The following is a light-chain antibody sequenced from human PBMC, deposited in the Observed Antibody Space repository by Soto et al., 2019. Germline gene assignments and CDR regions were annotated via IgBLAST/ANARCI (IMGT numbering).Light chain of an antibody. CDR2: EVT. CDR1: SSDIGDYNY. CDR3: NSYTSSSTDV. V-gene: IGLV2-14*01. J-gene: IGLJ1*01. Sequence: QSALTQPASVSGSPGQSITISCTGTSSDIGDYNYVSWYQQHPGKAPKLMIYEVTNRPSGVSNRFSGSKSGNTASLTISGLQVEDEADYYCNSYTSSSTDVFGTGTKLTVL.